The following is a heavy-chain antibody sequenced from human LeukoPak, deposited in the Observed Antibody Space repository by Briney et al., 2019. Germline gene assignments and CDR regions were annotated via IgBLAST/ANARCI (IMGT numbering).Heavy chain of an antibody. D-gene: IGHD6-19*01. V-gene: IGHV4-31*03. Sequence: SETLSLTCTVSGGSISSGGYYWSWIRQHPGKGLEWIGYIYYSRSTYYNPSLKSRVTISVDTSKNQFSLKLSSVTAADTAVYYCARAKQWLDFDYWGQGTLVTVSS. CDR1: GGSISSGGYY. CDR3: ARAKQWLDFDY. J-gene: IGHJ4*02. CDR2: IYYSRST.